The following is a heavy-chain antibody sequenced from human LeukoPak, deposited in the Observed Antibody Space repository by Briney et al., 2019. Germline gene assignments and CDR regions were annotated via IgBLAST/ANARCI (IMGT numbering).Heavy chain of an antibody. J-gene: IGHJ3*02. CDR3: AREVLRYFDWLLPTRNAFDI. Sequence: PSETLSLTCAVYGGSFSGYYWSWIRQPPGKGLEWIGSIYHSGSTYYNPSLKSRVTISVDTSKNQFSLKLSSVTAADTAVYYCAREVLRYFDWLLPTRNAFDIWGQGTMVTVSS. CDR1: GGSFSGYY. V-gene: IGHV4-34*01. D-gene: IGHD3-9*01. CDR2: IYHSGST.